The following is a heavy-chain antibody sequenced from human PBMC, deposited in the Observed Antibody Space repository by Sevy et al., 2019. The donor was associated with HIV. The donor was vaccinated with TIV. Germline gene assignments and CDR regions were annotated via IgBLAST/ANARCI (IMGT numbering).Heavy chain of an antibody. CDR3: ARAPSGSQGPGQYFHH. V-gene: IGHV1-18*01. J-gene: IGHJ1*01. D-gene: IGHD1-26*01. Sequence: ASVKVSCKVSGFVFLTYGITWVRQAPGQGLEWMGWITPNNGNTNYARRLQGRVTMTTDTSTATVYMELRNLRSDDTAVYFCARAPSGSQGPGQYFHHWGQGTLVTVSS. CDR2: ITPNNGNT. CDR1: GFVFLTYG.